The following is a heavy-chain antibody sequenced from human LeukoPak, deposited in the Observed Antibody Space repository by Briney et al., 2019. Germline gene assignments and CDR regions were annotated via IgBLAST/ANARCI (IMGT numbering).Heavy chain of an antibody. D-gene: IGHD2-2*02. Sequence: SVKVSCKASGGTFSSYAISWVRQAPGQGLEWMGGIIPIFGTANYAQKFQGRVTITTDESTSTAYMELSSLRSEDTAVYYCARGPIYHCSSTSCYTRAGWFDPWGQGTLVTVSS. CDR1: GGTFSSYA. CDR3: ARGPIYHCSSTSCYTRAGWFDP. CDR2: IIPIFGTA. V-gene: IGHV1-69*05. J-gene: IGHJ5*02.